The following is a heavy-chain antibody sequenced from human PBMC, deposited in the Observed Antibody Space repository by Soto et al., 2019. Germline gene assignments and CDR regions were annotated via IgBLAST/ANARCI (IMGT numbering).Heavy chain of an antibody. CDR3: ARPGYCTGGSCYFFLY. J-gene: IGHJ4*02. D-gene: IGHD2-15*01. Sequence: QVQLVESGGGVVQPGKSLRLSCAASGFTFSGYGMHWVRQAPGKGLEWVAVIWYDGVNKYYVDSVKGRFTISRDNSKNTVYLQMNSLRAEDTAVYYCARPGYCTGGSCYFFLYCGQGTLVTVSS. CDR2: IWYDGVNK. V-gene: IGHV3-33*01. CDR1: GFTFSGYG.